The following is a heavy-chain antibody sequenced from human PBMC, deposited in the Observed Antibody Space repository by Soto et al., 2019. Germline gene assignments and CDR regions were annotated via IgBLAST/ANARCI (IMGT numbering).Heavy chain of an antibody. CDR2: ISTRSDI. V-gene: IGHV3-21*04. Sequence: PGGSLRLSCAASGFTFSGYSMNWGRQAPGKGLEWVASISTRSDIYYADSVKGRFTISRDDAKNSVSLQMNSLRAEDTAVYYCAREETAWPLAYGLDVWGQGPTVTVSS. J-gene: IGHJ6*02. CDR3: AREETAWPLAYGLDV. CDR1: GFTFSGYS. D-gene: IGHD2-21*02.